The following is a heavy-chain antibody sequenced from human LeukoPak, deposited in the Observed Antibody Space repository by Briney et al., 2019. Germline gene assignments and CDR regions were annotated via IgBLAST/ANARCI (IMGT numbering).Heavy chain of an antibody. V-gene: IGHV1-3*01. Sequence: ASVKVSCKASGYTFTSYAMHWVRQAPGQRLEWMGWINAGNGNTKYSQKFQGRVTITRDTSASTAYMELSSLRSEDTAVYYCARQKTYYYGSSGYYYFDYWGQGTLVTVSS. CDR2: INAGNGNT. J-gene: IGHJ4*02. CDR1: GYTFTSYA. CDR3: ARQKTYYYGSSGYYYFDY. D-gene: IGHD3-22*01.